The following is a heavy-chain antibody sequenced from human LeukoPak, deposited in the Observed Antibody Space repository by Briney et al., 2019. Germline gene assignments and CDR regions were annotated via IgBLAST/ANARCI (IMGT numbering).Heavy chain of an antibody. CDR3: ARSQNYYGSGDY. CDR1: GGSVSNGNFY. J-gene: IGHJ4*02. Sequence: SETLSLTCTVSGGSVSNGNFYWSWLRQPPGKPLERIGYVYYTGSAYYNPSLEGRVTISVDTSRNQFSVRLSSVTAADTAMYYCARSQNYYGSGDYWSQGTLVTVSS. D-gene: IGHD3-10*01. V-gene: IGHV4-61*01. CDR2: VYYTGSA.